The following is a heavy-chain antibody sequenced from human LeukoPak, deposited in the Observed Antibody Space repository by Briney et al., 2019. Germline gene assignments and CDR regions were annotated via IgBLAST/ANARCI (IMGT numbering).Heavy chain of an antibody. V-gene: IGHV3-48*04. D-gene: IGHD4-17*01. J-gene: IGHJ4*02. CDR2: ISSSSSTI. Sequence: GGSLRLSCAASGFTFSSYSMNWVRQAPGKGLEWVSYISSSSSTIYYADSVKGRFTISRDNAKNSLYLQMNSLRAEDTAVYYCAAVGYGDYDYYLDYWGQGTLVTVSS. CDR3: AAVGYGDYDYYLDY. CDR1: GFTFSSYS.